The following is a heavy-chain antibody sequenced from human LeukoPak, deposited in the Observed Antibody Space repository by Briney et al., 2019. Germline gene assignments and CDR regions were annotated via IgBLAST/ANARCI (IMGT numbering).Heavy chain of an antibody. D-gene: IGHD3-10*01. CDR3: ARVGFWGSFYYGSGSPRWFDP. CDR1: GGSISNSY. J-gene: IGHJ5*02. CDR2: IYYSGST. Sequence: PSETLSLTCTVSGGSISNSYWGWIRQPPGKGLEWIGYIYYSGSTNYNPSLKSRVTISVDTSKNQFSLKLSSVTAADTAVYYCARVGFWGSFYYGSGSPRWFDPWGQGTLVTVSS. V-gene: IGHV4-59*01.